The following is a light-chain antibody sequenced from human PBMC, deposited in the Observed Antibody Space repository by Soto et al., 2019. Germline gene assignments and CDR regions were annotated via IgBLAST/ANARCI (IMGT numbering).Light chain of an antibody. CDR2: AVS. J-gene: IGKJ4*01. CDR1: QAVSTY. V-gene: IGKV1-16*01. Sequence: DIQLTQSPSSLSASVGDRVIITCRASQAVSTYLAWFQQKPGKAPKSLIYAVSHLQNGVPSRFSGSRSGTIFTLTISSLQPGDFATYYFQQYETYPLTFGGGTNVDVK. CDR3: QQYETYPLT.